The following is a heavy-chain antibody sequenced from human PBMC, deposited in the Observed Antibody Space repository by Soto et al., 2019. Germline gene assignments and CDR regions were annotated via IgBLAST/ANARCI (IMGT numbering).Heavy chain of an antibody. V-gene: IGHV1-69*01. D-gene: IGHD3-22*01. J-gene: IGHJ6*02. Sequence: QVQLVQSGAEVKKPGSSVKVSCKASGGTFSSYAISWVRQAPGQGLEWMGGIIPIFGTANYAQKFQGRVTFTADESTSTAYMELSSLRSEDTAVYYCASINYYDSSGYYYYYYYGMDAWGQGTTVTVSS. CDR3: ASINYYDSSGYYYYYYYGMDA. CDR2: IIPIFGTA. CDR1: GGTFSSYA.